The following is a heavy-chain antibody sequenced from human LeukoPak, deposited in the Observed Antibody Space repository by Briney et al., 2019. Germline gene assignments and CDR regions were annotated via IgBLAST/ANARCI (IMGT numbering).Heavy chain of an antibody. CDR3: ARATGQWLVRGFDY. D-gene: IGHD6-19*01. J-gene: IGHJ4*02. CDR2: IGSSGTTI. Sequence: PGGSLRLSCAASGFTFSNYEMNWVRKAPGKGLEWVSYIGSSGTTIYYADSVKGRFTISRDNAKNSLYLQMSSLRAEDTAVYYCARATGQWLVRGFDYWGRGTLVTVSS. V-gene: IGHV3-48*03. CDR1: GFTFSNYE.